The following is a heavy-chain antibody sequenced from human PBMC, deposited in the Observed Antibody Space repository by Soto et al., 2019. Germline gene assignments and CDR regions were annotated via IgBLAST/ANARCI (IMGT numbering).Heavy chain of an antibody. CDR1: GFTFSSYS. CDR3: ARDSSSSSDYGMDV. CDR2: ISSSSSYI. J-gene: IGHJ6*02. V-gene: IGHV3-21*01. Sequence: GGSLRLSCAASGFTFSSYSMNWVRQSPGKGLEWVSSISSSSSYIYYADSVKGRFTISRDNAKNSLYLQMNSLRAEDTAVYYCARDSSSSSDYGMDVWGQGTTVTVSS. D-gene: IGHD6-13*01.